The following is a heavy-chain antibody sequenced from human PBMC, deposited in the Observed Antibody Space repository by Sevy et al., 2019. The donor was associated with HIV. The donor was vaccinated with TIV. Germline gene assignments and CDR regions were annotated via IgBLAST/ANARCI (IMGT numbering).Heavy chain of an antibody. CDR2: IKQDGSEK. V-gene: IGHV3-7*01. D-gene: IGHD6-19*01. Sequence: GRSLRLSCAASEFTFSGYWMSWVRQAPGKGLEWVANIKQDGSEKYYVDSVKGRFTISRDNAKNSLYLQMNSLRAEDTAVYYCARDRSGYTSGWSVDYWGQGTLVTVSS. J-gene: IGHJ4*02. CDR3: ARDRSGYTSGWSVDY. CDR1: EFTFSGYW.